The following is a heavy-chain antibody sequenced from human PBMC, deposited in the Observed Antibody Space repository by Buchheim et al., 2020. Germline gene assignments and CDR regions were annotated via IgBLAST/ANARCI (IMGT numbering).Heavy chain of an antibody. J-gene: IGHJ4*02. CDR1: GGSIKRYY. CDR2: IFYTGGT. V-gene: IGHV4-59*01. D-gene: IGHD2-8*01. CDR3: ATFTYGLGHDF. Sequence: QVQLLESGPGRVKPSETLSLTCTVSGGSIKRYYWSWIRQPPGKRTEWIGYIFYTGGTNYNPSLKSRVIISVGPCQNQFSMRLNSVTAADTAVYYCATFTYGLGHDFWGQGTL.